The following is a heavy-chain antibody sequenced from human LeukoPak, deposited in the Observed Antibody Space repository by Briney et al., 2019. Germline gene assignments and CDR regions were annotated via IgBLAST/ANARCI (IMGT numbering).Heavy chain of an antibody. D-gene: IGHD3-16*02. CDR1: GGSFSGYY. V-gene: IGHV4-34*01. CDR2: INHSGST. CDR3: ARVRYDYVWGSYRYSGIFDY. Sequence: SETLSLTCAVYGGSFSGYYWSWIRQPPGKGLEWIGEINHSGSTNYNPSLKGRVTISVDTSKNQFSLKLSSVTAADTAVYYCARVRYDYVWGSYRYSGIFDYWGQGTLVTVSS. J-gene: IGHJ4*02.